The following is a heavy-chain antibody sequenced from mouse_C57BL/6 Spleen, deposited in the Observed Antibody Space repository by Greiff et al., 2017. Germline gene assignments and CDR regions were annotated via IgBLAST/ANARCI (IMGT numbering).Heavy chain of an antibody. J-gene: IGHJ2*01. CDR1: GYTFTDYE. CDR2: IDPETGGT. CDR3: TINWAYYFDY. D-gene: IGHD4-1*02. V-gene: IGHV1-15*01. Sequence: VKLMESGAELVRPGASVTLSCKASGYTFTDYEMHWVKQTPVHGLEWIGAIDPETGGTAYNQKFKGKAILTADKSSSTAYMELRSLTSEDSAVYYCTINWAYYFDYWGQGTTLTVSS.